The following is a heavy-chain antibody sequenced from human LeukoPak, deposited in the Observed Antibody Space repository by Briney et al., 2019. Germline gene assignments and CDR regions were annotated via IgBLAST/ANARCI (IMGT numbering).Heavy chain of an antibody. CDR3: ARDLIRSTGTTYINWFDP. Sequence: ASVKVSCKASGYTFTSYYIHWVRQAPGQGLEWVGAINPYDGTTTYAQKLQGRVTMTRDTSTTTVYMELYSLRSDDTAVYYCARDLIRSTGTTYINWFDPWGQGTLVTVSS. D-gene: IGHD1-7*01. CDR1: GYTFTSYY. J-gene: IGHJ5*02. CDR2: INPYDGTT. V-gene: IGHV1-46*01.